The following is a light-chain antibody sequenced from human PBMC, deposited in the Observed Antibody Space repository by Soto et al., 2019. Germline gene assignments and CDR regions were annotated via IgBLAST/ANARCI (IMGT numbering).Light chain of an antibody. J-gene: IGKJ4*01. Sequence: EIVLTQSPGTLSLSPGERATLSCRASQSLTSTYLAWYQQKPGQAPRLLIYDASSRATGIPDRFSGSGSGTDFILTISRLEPEDFAVYYCQQYDNSPLTFGGGTKVDIK. CDR2: DAS. CDR1: QSLTSTY. CDR3: QQYDNSPLT. V-gene: IGKV3-20*01.